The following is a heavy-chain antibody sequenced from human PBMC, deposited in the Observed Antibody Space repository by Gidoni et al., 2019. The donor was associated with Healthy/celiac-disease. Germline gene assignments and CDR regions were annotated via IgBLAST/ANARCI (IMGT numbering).Heavy chain of an antibody. CDR1: GFTFSSYA. CDR3: PRQQLAHTPSNFDY. Sequence: EVQLLESGGGLVQPGGSLRLSCAASGFTFSSYAMSWVRQAPGKGLEWFSAISGSGGSTYYADSGKGRFTISRDNSKNTLYLQMNSLRAEDTAVYYCPRQQLAHTPSNFDYWGQGTLVTVSS. CDR2: ISGSGGST. V-gene: IGHV3-23*01. D-gene: IGHD6-13*01. J-gene: IGHJ4*02.